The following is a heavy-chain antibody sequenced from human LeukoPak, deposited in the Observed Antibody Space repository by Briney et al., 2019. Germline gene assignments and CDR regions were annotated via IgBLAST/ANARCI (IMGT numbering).Heavy chain of an antibody. D-gene: IGHD3-16*02. CDR2: ISGSGGST. V-gene: IGHV3-23*01. J-gene: IGHJ4*02. CDR1: GFTFSSYA. Sequence: GGSLRLSCAASGFTFSSYAMSWVRQAPGKGLEWVSAISGSGGSTYYADSVTGRFTISRDNSKNTLYLQMNSLRAEDTAVYYCAKGRGNGRLVIVTFDYWGQGTLVTVSS. CDR3: AKGRGNGRLVIVTFDY.